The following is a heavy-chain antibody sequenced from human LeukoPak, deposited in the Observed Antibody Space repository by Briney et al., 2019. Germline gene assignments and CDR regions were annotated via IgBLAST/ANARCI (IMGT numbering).Heavy chain of an antibody. CDR1: GYTFTDYS. Sequence: ASVKVPCKASGYTFTDYSMHWVRQAPGQGPEWMGWMNPKSGGTNSAQKFQGRVTMTRDTSISTAYMELGRLRSDDTAVYYCVRAYYYDRSAYYFDSWGQGTLVTVSS. J-gene: IGHJ4*02. V-gene: IGHV1-2*02. D-gene: IGHD3-22*01. CDR2: MNPKSGGT. CDR3: VRAYYYDRSAYYFDS.